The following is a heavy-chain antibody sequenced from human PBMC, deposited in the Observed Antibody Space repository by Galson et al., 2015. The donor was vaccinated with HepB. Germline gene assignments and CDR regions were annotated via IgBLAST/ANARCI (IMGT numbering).Heavy chain of an antibody. CDR2: ISYDGSKK. D-gene: IGHD3-10*01. CDR3: AKEIRFGELLGYYYYGMDV. J-gene: IGHJ6*02. V-gene: IGHV3-30*18. Sequence: SLRLSCAASGFTFSTFGMHWVRQAPGKGLEWVAVISYDGSKKYYVESVMGRFTISRDNSKNTLYLQMNSLRAEDTAVYYCAKEIRFGELLGYYYYGMDVWGQGTTVTVSS. CDR1: GFTFSTFG.